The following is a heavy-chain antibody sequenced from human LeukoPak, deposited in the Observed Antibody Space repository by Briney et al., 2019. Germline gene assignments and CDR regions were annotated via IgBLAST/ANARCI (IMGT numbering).Heavy chain of an antibody. J-gene: IGHJ6*02. CDR3: ARERGYDFWSGLIQNYYYYGMDV. Sequence: PSETLSLTCTVSGGSISSSSYYWGWIRQPPGKGLEWIGSIYYSGSTYYNPSLKSRVTISVDTSKNQFSLKLSSVTAADTAVYYCARERGYDFWSGLIQNYYYYGMDVWGQGTTVTVSS. V-gene: IGHV4-39*07. CDR2: IYYSGST. CDR1: GGSISSSSYY. D-gene: IGHD3-3*01.